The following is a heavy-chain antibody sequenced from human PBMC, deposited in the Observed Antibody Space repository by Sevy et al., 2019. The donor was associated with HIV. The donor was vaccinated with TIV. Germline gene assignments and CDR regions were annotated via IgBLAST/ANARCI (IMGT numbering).Heavy chain of an antibody. D-gene: IGHD2-2*01. Sequence: SETLSLTCAVHDGSFSGYYWNWIRQLPGKGLEWIGEINESGITNYIPSLKSRVTISVDTSKKEFSLKLNSVTAADTAVYFCARSPPDVVVPGAPSWFDPWGQGTLVTVSS. CDR2: INESGIT. CDR3: ARSPPDVVVPGAPSWFDP. CDR1: DGSFSGYY. J-gene: IGHJ5*02. V-gene: IGHV4-34*01.